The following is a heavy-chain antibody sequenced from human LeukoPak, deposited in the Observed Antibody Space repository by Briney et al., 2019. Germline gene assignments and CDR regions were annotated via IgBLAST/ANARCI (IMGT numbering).Heavy chain of an antibody. CDR2: ITSSSAFT. J-gene: IGHJ4*02. CDR1: GFHFSDYH. V-gene: IGHV3-48*01. Sequence: GGSLRLSCAASGFHFSDYHMNWVRQAPGKGLEWVSYITSSSAFTFYADSVKGRFTISRDNARDSMFLQMNSLRAEDTAVYYCARDHRGLLVNFDLWGQGTLVAVS. D-gene: IGHD2-21*01. CDR3: ARDHRGLLVNFDL.